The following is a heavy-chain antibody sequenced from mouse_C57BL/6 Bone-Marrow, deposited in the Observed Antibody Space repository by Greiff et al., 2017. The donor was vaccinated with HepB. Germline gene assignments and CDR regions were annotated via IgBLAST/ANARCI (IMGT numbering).Heavy chain of an antibody. CDR1: GYTFTSYW. Sequence: QVQLKQPGAELVKPGASVKMSCKASGYTFTSYWITWVKQRPGQGLEWIGDIYPGSGSTNYNEKFKSKATLTVDTSSSTAYMQLSSLTSEDSAVYYCAPYYYGSSYFDYWGQGTTLTVSS. V-gene: IGHV1-55*01. CDR2: IYPGSGST. J-gene: IGHJ2*01. D-gene: IGHD1-1*01. CDR3: APYYYGSSYFDY.